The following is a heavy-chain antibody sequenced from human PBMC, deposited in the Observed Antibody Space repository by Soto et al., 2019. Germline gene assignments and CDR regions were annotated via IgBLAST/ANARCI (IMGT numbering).Heavy chain of an antibody. CDR3: ARRIAAAGPQGRWFDP. V-gene: IGHV3-21*01. J-gene: IGHJ5*02. Sequence: GGSLRLSCAASGFTFSSYSMNWVRQAPGKGLEWVSSISSSSSYIYYADSVKGRFTISRDNAKNSLYLQMNSLRAEDTAVYYCARRIAAAGPQGRWFDPWGQGTLVTVSS. CDR1: GFTFSSYS. D-gene: IGHD6-13*01. CDR2: ISSSSSYI.